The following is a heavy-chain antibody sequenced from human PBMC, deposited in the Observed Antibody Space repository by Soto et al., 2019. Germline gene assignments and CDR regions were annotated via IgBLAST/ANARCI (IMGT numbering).Heavy chain of an antibody. V-gene: IGHV3-23*01. D-gene: IGHD6-19*01. CDR2: ISGSGGST. J-gene: IGHJ5*02. Sequence: EVQLLESGGGLVQPGGSLRLSCAASGFTFSSYAMSWVRQAPGKGLEWVSAISGSGGSTYYADSVKGRFTISRDNSKNPLYLQRNSLRAEDTAVYYCAKDRKVAGKGGWFDPWGQGTLVTVSS. CDR1: GFTFSSYA. CDR3: AKDRKVAGKGGWFDP.